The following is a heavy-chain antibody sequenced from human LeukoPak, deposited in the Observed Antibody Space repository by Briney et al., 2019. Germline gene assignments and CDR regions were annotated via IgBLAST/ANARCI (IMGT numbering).Heavy chain of an antibody. CDR1: GFTFSSYS. D-gene: IGHD3-22*01. V-gene: IGHV3-48*01. J-gene: IGHJ4*02. CDR3: AKELNYYDSSGYYIR. Sequence: GGSLRLSCAASGFTFSSYSMNWVRQAPGKGLEWVSYISRSSTTIYYADSVKGRFTISRDNAKNSLYLQMNSLRAEDTAVYYCAKELNYYDSSGYYIRWGQGTLVTVSS. CDR2: ISRSSTTI.